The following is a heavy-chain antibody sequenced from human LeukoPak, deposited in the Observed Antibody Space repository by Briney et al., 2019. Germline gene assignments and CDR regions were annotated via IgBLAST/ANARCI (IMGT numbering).Heavy chain of an antibody. CDR2: INHSGST. Sequence: SETLFLTCAVYGGSFSGYYWSWIRQPPGKGLEWIGEINHSGSTNYNPSLKSRVTISVDTSKNQFSLKLSSVTAADTAAYYCARGSIAVAGKPPSYSYYGMDVWGQGTTVTVSS. D-gene: IGHD6-19*01. J-gene: IGHJ6*02. CDR1: GGSFSGYY. V-gene: IGHV4-34*01. CDR3: ARGSIAVAGKPPSYSYYGMDV.